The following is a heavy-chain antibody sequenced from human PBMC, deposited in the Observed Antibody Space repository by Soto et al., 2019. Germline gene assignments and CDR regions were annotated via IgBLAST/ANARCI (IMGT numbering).Heavy chain of an antibody. CDR2: TYYRSKRYS. D-gene: IGHD6-19*01. J-gene: IGHJ4*02. CDR1: GDSVSSTSAA. V-gene: IGHV6-1*01. Sequence: SQTLSLTCVISGDSVSSTSAAWSWIRQSPSRGLEWLGRTYYRSKRYSDYAVSVKSRITINPDTSKNQFSLQLNSVTPEDTAVYYCARGSYYSGWVWGQGTLVTVSS. CDR3: ARGSYYSGWV.